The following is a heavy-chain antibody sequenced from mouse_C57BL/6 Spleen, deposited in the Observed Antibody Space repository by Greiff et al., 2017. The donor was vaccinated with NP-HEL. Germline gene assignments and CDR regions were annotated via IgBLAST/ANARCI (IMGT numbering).Heavy chain of an antibody. CDR1: GFSLTSYG. CDR3: ARNRVTGTGGYFDY. CDR2: IWSGGST. Sequence: VKLMESGPGLVQPSQSLSITCTVSGFSLTSYGVHWVRQSPGKGLEWLGVIWSGGSTDYNAAFISRLSISKDNSKSQVFFKMNSLQADDTAIYYCARNRVTGTGGYFDYWGQGTTLTVSS. V-gene: IGHV2-2*01. D-gene: IGHD4-1*01. J-gene: IGHJ2*01.